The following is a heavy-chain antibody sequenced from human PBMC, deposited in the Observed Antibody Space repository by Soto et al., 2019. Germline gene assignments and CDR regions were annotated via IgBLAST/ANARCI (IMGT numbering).Heavy chain of an antibody. J-gene: IGHJ6*03. D-gene: IGHD3-9*01. Sequence: SETLSLTCTVSGGSISSYYWSWIRQPPGKGLEWIGYIYYSGSTNYNPSLKSRVTISVDTSKNQFSLKLSSVTAADTAVYYCARQGYYDILTGYWNYMDVWGKGTTLTVSS. CDR3: ARQGYYDILTGYWNYMDV. CDR1: GGSISSYY. CDR2: IYYSGST. V-gene: IGHV4-59*08.